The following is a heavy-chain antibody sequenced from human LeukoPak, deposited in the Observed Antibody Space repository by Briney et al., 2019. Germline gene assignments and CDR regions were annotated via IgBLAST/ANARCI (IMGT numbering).Heavy chain of an antibody. Sequence: PGGSLRLSCAASGFTFSSYWMCCVRQAPGKGLDWVATIKQDGGEKYYVDSVEGRFTISRDNAKNSLYLQMNSLRAEDTAVFYCSSYSGSWGRTDYWRQGTLVTVSS. V-gene: IGHV3-7*02. D-gene: IGHD3-16*01. CDR3: SSYSGSWGRTDY. CDR2: IKQDGGEK. J-gene: IGHJ4*02. CDR1: GFTFSSYW.